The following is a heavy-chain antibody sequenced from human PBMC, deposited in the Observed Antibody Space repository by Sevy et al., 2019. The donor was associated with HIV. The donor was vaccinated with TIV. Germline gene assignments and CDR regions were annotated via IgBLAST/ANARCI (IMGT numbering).Heavy chain of an antibody. CDR3: ARLFYGSADY. Sequence: GGSLRLSCAASGFTFSTYGMHWVRQAPGKGLEWVAVIWFDGSNTYYADSVKGRFTISRDIAKNTLHLQMNSLRVEDTAVYYCARLFYGSADYWGQGTLVTVSS. D-gene: IGHD3-10*01. CDR1: GFTFSTYG. J-gene: IGHJ4*02. V-gene: IGHV3-33*01. CDR2: IWFDGSNT.